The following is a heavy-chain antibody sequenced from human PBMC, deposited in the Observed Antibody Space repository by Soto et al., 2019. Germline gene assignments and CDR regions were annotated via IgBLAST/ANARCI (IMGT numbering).Heavy chain of an antibody. J-gene: IGHJ3*02. V-gene: IGHV4-34*08. Sequence: SETLPLTCAVEGGTFRGYYWNWIRQPQGKGLEWIGEINHSGSTNYNPSLKSRVTISVDTSKNQFSLKLSSVTAADTAVYYCATKQVLLWFGERDAFDIWGQGTMVTVSS. D-gene: IGHD3-10*01. CDR2: INHSGST. CDR1: GGTFRGYY. CDR3: ATKQVLLWFGERDAFDI.